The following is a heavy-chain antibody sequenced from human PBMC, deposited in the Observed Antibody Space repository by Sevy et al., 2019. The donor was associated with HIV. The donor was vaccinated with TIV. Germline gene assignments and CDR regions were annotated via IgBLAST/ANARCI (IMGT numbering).Heavy chain of an antibody. D-gene: IGHD3-10*01. J-gene: IGHJ4*02. CDR3: VLGAMVRGVIITGFLDY. CDR1: GFTFSSYG. Sequence: GGSLRLSCAASGFTFSSYGMHWVRQAPGKGLEWVAVISNDGSNKYYADSVKGRFTISRDNSKNTLYLQMNSLRAEDTAVYYCVLGAMVRGVIITGFLDYWGQGTLVTVSS. CDR2: ISNDGSNK. V-gene: IGHV3-30*03.